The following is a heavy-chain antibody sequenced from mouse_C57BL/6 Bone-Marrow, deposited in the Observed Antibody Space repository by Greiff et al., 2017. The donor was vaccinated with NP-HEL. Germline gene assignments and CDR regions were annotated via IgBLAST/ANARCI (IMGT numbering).Heavy chain of an antibody. CDR2: ISYDGSN. CDR1: GYSITSGYY. V-gene: IGHV3-6*01. CDR3: ARGLFAY. J-gene: IGHJ3*01. Sequence: VQLKESGPGLVKPSQSLSLTCSVTGYSITSGYYWNWIRQFPGNKLEWMGYISYDGSNNYNPSLKNRISITRDTSTNQFFLKLNSVTTEDTATYYCARGLFAYWGQGTLVTVSA.